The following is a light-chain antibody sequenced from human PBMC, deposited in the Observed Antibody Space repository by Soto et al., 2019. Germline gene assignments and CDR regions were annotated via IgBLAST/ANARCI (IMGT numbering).Light chain of an antibody. CDR2: ATS. J-gene: IGKJ4*01. CDR3: QKYNSAPLT. CDR1: QGIAPY. V-gene: IGKV1-27*01. Sequence: DVQMPQSPSSLSAFVGDRVTITCRASQGIAPYLAWFQQKPGKVPKLLIYATSTLQSGVPSRFSGSGSGTDVTLTINSLQPEDVGTYYCQKYNSAPLTFGGGTKVEIK.